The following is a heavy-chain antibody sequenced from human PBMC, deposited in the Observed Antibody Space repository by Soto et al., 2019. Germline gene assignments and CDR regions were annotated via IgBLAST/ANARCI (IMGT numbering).Heavy chain of an antibody. CDR3: ARVPRGYCSGGSCYSEQYYFDY. CDR2: IIPIFGTA. D-gene: IGHD2-15*01. Sequence: SVKVSCKASGGTFSSYAISWVRQAPGQGLEWMGGIIPIFGTANYAQKFQGRVTITADESTSTAYMELSSLRSEDTAVYYCARVPRGYCSGGSCYSEQYYFDYWGPGTLVTVSS. J-gene: IGHJ4*02. V-gene: IGHV1-69*13. CDR1: GGTFSSYA.